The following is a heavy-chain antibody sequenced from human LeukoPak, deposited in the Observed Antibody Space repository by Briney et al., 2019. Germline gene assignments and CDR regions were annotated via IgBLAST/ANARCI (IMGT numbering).Heavy chain of an antibody. J-gene: IGHJ5*02. Sequence: GSSVKVSCKASGGTFSSYAISWVRQAPGQGLEWMGGINPIFGTANYAQKFQGRVTITADESTSTAYMELSSLRSEDTAVYYCARDRTELGYCSGGSCYSYWFDPWGQGTLVTVSS. CDR1: GGTFSSYA. D-gene: IGHD2-15*01. CDR3: ARDRTELGYCSGGSCYSYWFDP. CDR2: INPIFGTA. V-gene: IGHV1-69*01.